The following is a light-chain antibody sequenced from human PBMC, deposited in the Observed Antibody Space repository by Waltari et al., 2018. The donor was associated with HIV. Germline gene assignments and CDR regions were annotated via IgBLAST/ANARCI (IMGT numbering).Light chain of an antibody. CDR1: QSVSSN. CDR3: HQYNSWPPAYT. J-gene: IGKJ2*01. CDR2: GAS. Sequence: EIVMTQSPATLSVSPGERVTLSCRASQSVSSNLAWYQRKPRQAPRLLIYGASNRATGIPARFSGSGSGTEFTLTISSLQSEDFAVYYCHQYNSWPPAYTFGQGTKLEIK. V-gene: IGKV3-15*01.